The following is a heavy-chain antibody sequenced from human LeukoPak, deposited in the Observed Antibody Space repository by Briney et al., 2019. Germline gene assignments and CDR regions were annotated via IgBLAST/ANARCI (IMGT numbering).Heavy chain of an antibody. D-gene: IGHD6-13*01. J-gene: IGHJ4*02. V-gene: IGHV4-34*01. CDR3: ASSLTGYSSSWFLAY. CDR1: GESHSRFY. CDR2: INHSGSP. Sequence: SETLSLTCAVSGESHSRFYWSWIRQSPGRGLEWIGEINHSGSPNYNPSLKSRVTISLDTSKNQFSLRVPSVTAADTGFYFCASSLTGYSSSWFLAYWGPGTLVTVSS.